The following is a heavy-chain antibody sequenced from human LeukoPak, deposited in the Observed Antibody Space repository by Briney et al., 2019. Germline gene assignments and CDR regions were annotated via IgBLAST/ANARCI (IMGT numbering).Heavy chain of an antibody. CDR3: ARHGSSVPKYYFDY. Sequence: GGSLRLSCAASGFTFSDYYMSWVRQAPGKGLEWVSYISSSGSTIYYADSVKGRFTIPRDNAKNSLYLQMNSLRAEDTAVYYCARHGSSVPKYYFDYWGQGTLVTVSS. CDR1: GFTFSDYY. J-gene: IGHJ4*02. V-gene: IGHV3-11*04. CDR2: ISSSGSTI. D-gene: IGHD6-13*01.